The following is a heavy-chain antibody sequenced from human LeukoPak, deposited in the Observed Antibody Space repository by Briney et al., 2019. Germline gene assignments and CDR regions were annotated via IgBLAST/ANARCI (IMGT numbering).Heavy chain of an antibody. Sequence: ASVKVSCKASGYTFTGYYMHWVRQASGQGLEWMGWINPNSGGTNYAQKFQGRVTMTRDTSISTAYMELSRLRSDDTAVYYCARAGKGSSSWTTRNWFDPWGQGTLVTVSS. CDR2: INPNSGGT. J-gene: IGHJ5*02. CDR1: GYTFTGYY. D-gene: IGHD6-13*01. V-gene: IGHV1-2*02. CDR3: ARAGKGSSSWTTRNWFDP.